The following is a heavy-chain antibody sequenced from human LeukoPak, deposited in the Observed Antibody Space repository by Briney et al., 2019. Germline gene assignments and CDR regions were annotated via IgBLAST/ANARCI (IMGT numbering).Heavy chain of an antibody. CDR2: ISSTVITT. J-gene: IGHJ4*02. Sequence: GGSLRLSCAASGSTFTVYYMSWIRQAPGKGLEWVSYISSTVITTSYADSVKGRFTISRDNARNSLYLQMNSLRAEDTAVYYCVRSVYNWNDVDYWGQGTLVTVSS. V-gene: IGHV3-11*01. CDR1: GSTFTVYY. CDR3: VRSVYNWNDVDY. D-gene: IGHD1-20*01.